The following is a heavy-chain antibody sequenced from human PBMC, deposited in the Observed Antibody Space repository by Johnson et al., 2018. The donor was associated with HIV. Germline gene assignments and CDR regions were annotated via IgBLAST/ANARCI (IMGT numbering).Heavy chain of an antibody. J-gene: IGHJ3*02. Sequence: QVQLVESGGGVVQPGRSLRLSCAASGFSFSPYALHWVRQTPGKGLEWVAVISHDGSNKYYADSVKGRFTISRDNSKNTLYLQMNSQRAEDTAVYYCARDRCSSTSCIDAFDIWGQGTMVTVSS. CDR1: GFSFSPYA. V-gene: IGHV3-30*04. D-gene: IGHD2-2*01. CDR3: ARDRCSSTSCIDAFDI. CDR2: ISHDGSNK.